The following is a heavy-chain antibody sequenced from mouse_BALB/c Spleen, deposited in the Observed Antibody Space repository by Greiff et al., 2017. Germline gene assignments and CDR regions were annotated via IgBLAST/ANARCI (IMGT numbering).Heavy chain of an antibody. CDR2: ILPGSGST. V-gene: IGHV1-9*01. J-gene: IGHJ2*01. Sequence: QVQLKQSGAELMKPGASVKISCKATGYTFSSYWIEWVKQRPGHGLEWIGEILPGSGSTNYNEKFKGKATFTADTSSNTAYMQLSSLTSEDSAVYYCARWAITTNYFDYWGQGTTLTVSS. CDR3: ARWAITTNYFDY. D-gene: IGHD2-4*01. CDR1: GYTFSSYW.